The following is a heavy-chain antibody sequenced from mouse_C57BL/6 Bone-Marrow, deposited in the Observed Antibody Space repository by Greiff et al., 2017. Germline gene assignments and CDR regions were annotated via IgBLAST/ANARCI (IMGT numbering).Heavy chain of an antibody. V-gene: IGHV3-6*01. Sequence: DVQLQESGPGLVQPSQSLSLTCSVTGYSFTSGYYWNWIRQFPGNKLEWMGYISYDGSTNYNPSLRNRISITRDPSKNQFFLKLSSVTTEDTATYYCARELGGYGRYWYFDVWGTGTTVTVSA. J-gene: IGHJ1*03. CDR2: ISYDGST. CDR3: ARELGGYGRYWYFDV. D-gene: IGHD2-2*01. CDR1: GYSFTSGYY.